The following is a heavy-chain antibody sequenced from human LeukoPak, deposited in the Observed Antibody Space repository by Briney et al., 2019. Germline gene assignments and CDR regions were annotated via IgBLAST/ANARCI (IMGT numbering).Heavy chain of an antibody. CDR1: GYTLTDYY. CDR3: ATLPVAGA. J-gene: IGHJ5*02. D-gene: IGHD6-19*01. V-gene: IGHV1-69-2*01. Sequence: ASVKVSCKVSGYTLTDYYMRWVQQAPGKGLEWMGLVDPEDGETIYAEKFQGRVTITADTSTDTAYMELNSLRPWDTAGYYRATLPVAGAWGQETLSPSRQ. CDR2: VDPEDGET.